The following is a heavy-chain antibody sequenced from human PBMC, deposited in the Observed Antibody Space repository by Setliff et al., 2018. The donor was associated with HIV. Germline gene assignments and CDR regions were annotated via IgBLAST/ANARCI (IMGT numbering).Heavy chain of an antibody. CDR1: GGSTTGYW. J-gene: IGHJ4*02. CDR2: IYSAGWT. D-gene: IGHD3-10*01. CDR3: ARSIYGSGSQPLDY. V-gene: IGHV4-4*07. Sequence: SETLSLTCSVSGGSTTGYWWSWIRQPAGKGLEWIGRIYSAGWTIYNPSLESRVTMSVDTSKNQFSLSLSSMTAADTAVYYCARSIYGSGSQPLDYWGQGILVTVSS.